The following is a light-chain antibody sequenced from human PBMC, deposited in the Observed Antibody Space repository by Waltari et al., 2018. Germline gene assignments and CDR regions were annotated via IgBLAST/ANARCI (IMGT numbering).Light chain of an antibody. Sequence: QSALTQPASVSGSPGQSITISCTGTSSDVGSYNLVSWYQQHPGKAPKLMIYEGSKRPSGVSTRFSGSKSCNTASLTISGLQAEDEADYYCCSYAGSSTFAVFGGGTKLTVL. CDR1: SSDVGSYNL. CDR2: EGS. J-gene: IGLJ3*02. CDR3: CSYAGSSTFAV. V-gene: IGLV2-23*03.